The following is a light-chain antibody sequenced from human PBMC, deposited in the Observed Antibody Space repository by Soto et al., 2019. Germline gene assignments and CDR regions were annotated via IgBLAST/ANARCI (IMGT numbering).Light chain of an antibody. J-gene: IGKJ1*01. CDR2: KAS. CDR1: QTISSW. Sequence: DIKVTQSPSILSGSKRDRFTLPSRASQTISSWLAWYQQKPGKAPKLLIYKASTLKSGVPSRFSGSGSGTEFTLTISSLQPDDFATYYCQHYNSYSEAFGQGTKVDIK. CDR3: QHYNSYSEA. V-gene: IGKV1-5*03.